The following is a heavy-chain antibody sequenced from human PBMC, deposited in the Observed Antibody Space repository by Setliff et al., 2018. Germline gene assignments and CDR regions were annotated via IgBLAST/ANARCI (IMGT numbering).Heavy chain of an antibody. D-gene: IGHD3-10*01. CDR2: IYTSGSA. Sequence: SETLSLTCTVSGGSLNNYYWTWIRQPPGKGLEWIGYIYTSGSAIYNPSLRSRVTISVDMSKKQFSLKLSSVTAADTAVYYCARAGGYYGSGSYYNDGWFDPWGQGTLVTVSS. J-gene: IGHJ5*02. V-gene: IGHV4-4*09. CDR3: ARAGGYYGSGSYYNDGWFDP. CDR1: GGSLNNYY.